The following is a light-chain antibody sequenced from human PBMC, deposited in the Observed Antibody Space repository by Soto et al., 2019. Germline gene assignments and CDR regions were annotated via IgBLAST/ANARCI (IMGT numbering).Light chain of an antibody. J-gene: IGLJ1*01. CDR1: SSDVGGYNY. V-gene: IGLV2-14*01. CDR2: EVS. Sequence: QSALTQPASVSGSPGQSITISCTGTSSDVGGYNYVSWYQQHPGKAPKLMIYEVSNRPSGVSNRFSGSKSGNTASLTISGRQAEDEADYYSSSYTSSSIDYVFGTGTKLTVL. CDR3: SSYTSSSIDYV.